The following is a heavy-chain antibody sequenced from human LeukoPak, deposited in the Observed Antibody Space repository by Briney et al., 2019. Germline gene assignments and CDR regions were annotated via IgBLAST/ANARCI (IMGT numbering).Heavy chain of an antibody. Sequence: GRSLRLSCAASGFTFSSYGMHWVRQAPGKGLEWVAVIWYDGSNKYYADSVEGRFTISRDSSKNTLYLQMNSLRAEDTGVYYCARDRQLHYFDYWGQGTLVTVSS. CDR2: IWYDGSNK. V-gene: IGHV3-33*01. J-gene: IGHJ4*02. CDR1: GFTFSSYG. D-gene: IGHD2-2*01. CDR3: ARDRQLHYFDY.